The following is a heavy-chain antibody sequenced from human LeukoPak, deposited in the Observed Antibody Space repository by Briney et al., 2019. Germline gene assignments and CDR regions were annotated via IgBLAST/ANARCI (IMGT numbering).Heavy chain of an antibody. V-gene: IGHV3-33*08. J-gene: IGHJ4*02. CDR1: GFTFSSYW. CDR2: IWYDGSNK. D-gene: IGHD1-1*01. CDR3: ARDGNERYFDY. Sequence: PGGSLRLSCAASGFTFSSYWMNWVRQAPGKGLEWVAVIWYDGSNKYYADSVKGRFTISRDNSKNTLYLQMNSLRAEDTAVYYCARDGNERYFDYWGQGTLVTVSS.